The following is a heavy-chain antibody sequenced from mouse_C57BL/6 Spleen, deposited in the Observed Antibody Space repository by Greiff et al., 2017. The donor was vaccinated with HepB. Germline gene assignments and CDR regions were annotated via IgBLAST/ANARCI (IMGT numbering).Heavy chain of an antibody. Sequence: QVQLQQSGPELVKPGASVKISCKASGYAFSSSWMNWVKQRPGKGLEWIGRIYPGDGDTNYNGKFKGKATLTADKSSSTAYMQLSSLTSEDSAVYFCARGSGDSSGTYYFDYWGQGTTLTVSS. CDR2: IYPGDGDT. D-gene: IGHD3-2*02. J-gene: IGHJ2*01. V-gene: IGHV1-82*01. CDR1: GYAFSSSW. CDR3: ARGSGDSSGTYYFDY.